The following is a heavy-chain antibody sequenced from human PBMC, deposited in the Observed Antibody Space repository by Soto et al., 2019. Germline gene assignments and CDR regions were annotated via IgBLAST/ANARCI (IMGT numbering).Heavy chain of an antibody. J-gene: IGHJ4*02. D-gene: IGHD2-15*01. Sequence: PGGSLRLSCAASGFTLSNYVMSWVRQAPGKGLEWVSSISGSGGSTYYADSVNGRFTISRDNSKNTLYLQMNSLRAEDTAVYYCAKGRSGYFDYWGQGTLVTVSS. CDR1: GFTLSNYV. V-gene: IGHV3-23*01. CDR3: AKGRSGYFDY. CDR2: ISGSGGST.